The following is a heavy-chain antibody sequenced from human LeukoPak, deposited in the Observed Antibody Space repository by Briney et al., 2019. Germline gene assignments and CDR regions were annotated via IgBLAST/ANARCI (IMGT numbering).Heavy chain of an antibody. CDR3: ERGSLRY. V-gene: IGHV3-23*01. CDR1: GFTFSNYA. J-gene: IGHJ4*02. Sequence: PGGSLRLSCAASGFTFSNYAMSWVRQAPGKGLEWVSAISSSADSTYYADSVKGRFTISRDNAKNSLFLQMNSLRAEDTAVYYCERGSLRYWGQGTLVTVSS. CDR2: ISSSADST.